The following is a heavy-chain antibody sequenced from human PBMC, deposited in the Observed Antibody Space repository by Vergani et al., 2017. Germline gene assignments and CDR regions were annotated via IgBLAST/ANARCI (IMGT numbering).Heavy chain of an antibody. Sequence: EVQLLESGGDLVQPGGSLRLSCAASGFTFNHYAMNWVRQAPGKGLEWVSSVSGSSATPYYADSVKGRFIISRDNSKNTLHLQMNSLRADDTAVYYCTKGSRGYTGYFFDYWGQGTLATVSS. CDR2: VSGSSATP. V-gene: IGHV3-23*01. D-gene: IGHD5-12*01. CDR3: TKGSRGYTGYFFDY. J-gene: IGHJ4*02. CDR1: GFTFNHYA.